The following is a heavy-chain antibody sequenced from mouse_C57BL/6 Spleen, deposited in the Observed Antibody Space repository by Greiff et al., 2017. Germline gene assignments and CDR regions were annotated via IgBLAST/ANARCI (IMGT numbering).Heavy chain of an antibody. CDR1: GFTFSSYA. V-gene: IGHV5-4*01. CDR3: ARAPFYGNYVGFAY. CDR2: ISDGGSYT. Sequence: EVQGVESGGGLVKPGGSLKLSCAASGFTFSSYAMSWVRQTPEKRLEWVATISDGGSYTYYPDNVKGRFTISRDNAKNNLYLQMSHLKSEDTAMYYCARAPFYGNYVGFAYWGQGTLVTVSA. J-gene: IGHJ3*01. D-gene: IGHD2-1*01.